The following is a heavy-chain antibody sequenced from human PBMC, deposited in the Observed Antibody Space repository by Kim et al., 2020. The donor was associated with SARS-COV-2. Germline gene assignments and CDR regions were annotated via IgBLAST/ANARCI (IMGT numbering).Heavy chain of an antibody. CDR3: AKDPHENGDYYVEYFDY. CDR1: GFTFSHYA. J-gene: IGHJ4*02. CDR2: ILGSKT. Sequence: GGSLRLSCAASGFTFSHYAMSWVRQAPGRGLEWVSAILGSKTYYADSVKGRFSVSRENSKNTLCLQMNTVRAEDTAMYFCAKDPHENGDYYVEYFDYWGQGTLVTLSS. D-gene: IGHD3-16*01. V-gene: IGHV3-23*01.